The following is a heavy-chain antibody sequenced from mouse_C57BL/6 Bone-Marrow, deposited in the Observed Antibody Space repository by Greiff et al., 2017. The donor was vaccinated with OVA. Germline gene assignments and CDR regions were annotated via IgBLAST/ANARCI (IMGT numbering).Heavy chain of an antibody. CDR2: IYPYNGVS. J-gene: IGHJ4*01. V-gene: IGHV1-31*01. CDR1: GYSFTGYY. D-gene: IGHD1-1*01. Sequence: DVHLVESGPELVKPGASVKISCKASGYSFTGYYMHWVKQSHGNILDWIGYIYPYNGVSSYNQKFKGKATLTVDKSSSTAYMELRSLTSEDSAVYYCARPLHYYGSSYYAMDYWGQGTSVTVSS. CDR3: ARPLHYYGSSYYAMDY.